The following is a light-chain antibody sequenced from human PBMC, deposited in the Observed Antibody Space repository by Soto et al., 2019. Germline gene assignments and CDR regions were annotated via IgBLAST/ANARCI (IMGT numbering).Light chain of an antibody. J-gene: IGKJ4*01. CDR1: QNINSN. Sequence: EIPMTQSPLTLSVSPGEGATLSCRASQNINSNLAWYQQRPGQAPRVLIYGASSRASGIPDRFSGSGSGTDLTLTINRLEPDDFAVYYCQQYKDWPPLTFGGGTRVESK. V-gene: IGKV3D-15*01. CDR2: GAS. CDR3: QQYKDWPPLT.